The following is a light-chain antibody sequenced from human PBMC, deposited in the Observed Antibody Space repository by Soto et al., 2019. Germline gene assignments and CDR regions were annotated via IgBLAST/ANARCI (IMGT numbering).Light chain of an antibody. CDR3: QQYGNWPYT. V-gene: IGKV3-15*01. Sequence: EIVMTQSPATLSVSPGERATLSCRASQSVRSSLAWYQQKPGQAPRLLIYGASARATGFPVRFSGSGSGTEFTLTISSLQSADSAVDYCQQYGNWPYTFGQGTKLEIK. J-gene: IGKJ2*01. CDR2: GAS. CDR1: QSVRSS.